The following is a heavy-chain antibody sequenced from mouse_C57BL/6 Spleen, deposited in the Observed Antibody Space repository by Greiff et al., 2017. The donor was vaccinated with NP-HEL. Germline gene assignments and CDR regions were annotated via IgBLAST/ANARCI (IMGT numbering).Heavy chain of an antibody. CDR3: AREDYYYAMDY. V-gene: IGHV3-5*01. CDR2: IYYSGTF. J-gene: IGHJ4*01. CDR1: GISITTGNYR. Sequence: DVQLQESGPGLVKPSQTVFLTCTVTGISITTGNYRWSWIRQFPGHKLEWIGYIYYSGTFTYNPSLTSRTTITRDTPKNQFFLEMNSLTAEDTATYYCAREDYYYAMDYWGQGTSVTVSS.